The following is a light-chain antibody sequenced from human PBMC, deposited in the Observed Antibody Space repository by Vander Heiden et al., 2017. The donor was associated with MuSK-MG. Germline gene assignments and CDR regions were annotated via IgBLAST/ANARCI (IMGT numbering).Light chain of an antibody. CDR3: QQDDSSPYT. J-gene: IGKJ2*01. Sequence: DIVMTQSPDSLAVYLGERATINCKSSQSVLYSSNNKNYLAWYQQKPGQPPKLLIYWASTRESGVPDSFSGSGSGTDFTLTIRSLQAEDVAVYYCQQDDSSPYTFGQGTKLEI. CDR1: QSVLYSSNNKNY. V-gene: IGKV4-1*01. CDR2: WAS.